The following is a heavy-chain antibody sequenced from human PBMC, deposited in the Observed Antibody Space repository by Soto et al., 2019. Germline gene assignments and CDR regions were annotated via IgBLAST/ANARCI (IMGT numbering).Heavy chain of an antibody. J-gene: IGHJ4*02. V-gene: IGHV4-31*03. CDR3: ARGHDPIVNYYFDY. CDR1: GGSISSGGYY. D-gene: IGHD1-20*01. CDR2: IYYSGST. Sequence: QVQLQESGPGLVKPSQTLSLTCTVSGGSISSGGYYWSWIRQHPGKGLEWIGYIYYSGSTYYNPSLKSRVTISVDTSKNQFSLKLSSVTAAHTAVYYCARGHDPIVNYYFDYWGQGTLVTVSS.